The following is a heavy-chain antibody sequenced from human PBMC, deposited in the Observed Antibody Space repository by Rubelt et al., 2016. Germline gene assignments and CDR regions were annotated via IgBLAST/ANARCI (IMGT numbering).Heavy chain of an antibody. D-gene: IGHD3-22*01. V-gene: IGHV4-34*01. Sequence: QVQLQQWGAGLLKPSETLSLTCAVYGGSFSGYYWSWIRQPPGKGLEWIGEINHSGSTNYNPSLKSRGTIAVETAKNQFSRKRSSVTAADTAVYYWARGKEGLGVTMMDYWGQGTLVTVSS. CDR1: GGSFSGYY. CDR2: INHSGST. J-gene: IGHJ4*02. CDR3: ARGKEGLGVTMMDY.